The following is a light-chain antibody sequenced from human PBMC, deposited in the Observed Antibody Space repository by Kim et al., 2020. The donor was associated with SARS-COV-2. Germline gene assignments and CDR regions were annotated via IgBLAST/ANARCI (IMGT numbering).Light chain of an antibody. J-gene: IGLJ3*02. Sequence: SYELTQPPSVSVSPGQTARITCSGDALPNQYAYWFQQKPGQAPVLVIYEDTERPSGIPERFSGSTSGTTVPLTISGVQAEDEAAYYCQPSYSSHTFWVFG. CDR2: EDT. V-gene: IGLV3-25*03. CDR1: ALPNQY. CDR3: QPSYSSHTFWV.